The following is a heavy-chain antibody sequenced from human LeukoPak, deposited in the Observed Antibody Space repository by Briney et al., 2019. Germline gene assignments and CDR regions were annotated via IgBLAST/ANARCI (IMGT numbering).Heavy chain of an antibody. V-gene: IGHV4-39*07. D-gene: IGHD2-21*02. CDR1: GGSIRSSYYY. J-gene: IGHJ4*02. Sequence: SETLSLTCNVSGGSIRSSYYYWGWIRQPPGKGLEWIGSIYDSGSTYYNPSLKSRVTISVDTSKNQFSLKLDSVTAADTAVYYCARDRCGGDCSVKFDYWGQGTLVTVSS. CDR2: IYDSGST. CDR3: ARDRCGGDCSVKFDY.